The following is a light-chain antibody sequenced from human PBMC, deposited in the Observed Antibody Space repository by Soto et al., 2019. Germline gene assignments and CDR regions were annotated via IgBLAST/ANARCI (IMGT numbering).Light chain of an antibody. V-gene: IGLV2-11*01. CDR2: DVS. J-gene: IGLJ2*01. CDR1: TSDFVDSKY. CDR3: CLYADSFT. Sequence: QSALTQPRSVSGSPGQSVTISCTGTTSDFVDSKYVSWYQLHPVKAPKLIIYDVSQRPSGVPARFSGSKSGDTASLTISGLQTEDEADYYCCLYADSFTFGGGTKVTVL.